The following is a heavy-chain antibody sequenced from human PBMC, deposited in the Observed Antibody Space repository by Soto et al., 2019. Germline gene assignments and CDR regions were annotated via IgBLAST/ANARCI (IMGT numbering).Heavy chain of an antibody. D-gene: IGHD4-17*01. CDR2: IVVGSGNT. CDR3: AAARLYDYGDYESVIDP. CDR1: GFTFTSSA. Sequence: ASVKVSCKASGFTFTSSAMQWVRQARGQRLEWIGWIVVGSGNTNYAQKFQERVTITRDMSTSTAYMELSSLRSEDTAVYYCAAARLYDYGDYESVIDPWGQGTLVTVSS. J-gene: IGHJ5*02. V-gene: IGHV1-58*02.